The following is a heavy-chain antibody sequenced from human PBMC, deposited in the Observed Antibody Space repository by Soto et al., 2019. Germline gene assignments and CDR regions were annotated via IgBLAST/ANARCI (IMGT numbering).Heavy chain of an antibody. Sequence: EAQLLESGGGLVQPGGSLRLSCAASGFTFSSYAMSWVRQAPGKGLEWVSIITSDGRTYYADSVKGRFTISRDNSKNTVYLQMNSLRAEDTAVYYCAKDYSTVTTDPLSVVLFDYWGQGALVTVSS. CDR3: AKDYSTVTTDPLSVVLFDY. CDR1: GFTFSSYA. V-gene: IGHV3-23*01. CDR2: IITSDGRT. J-gene: IGHJ4*02. D-gene: IGHD4-17*01.